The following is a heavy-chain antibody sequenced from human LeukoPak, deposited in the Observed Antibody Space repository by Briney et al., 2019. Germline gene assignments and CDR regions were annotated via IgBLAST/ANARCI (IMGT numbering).Heavy chain of an antibody. CDR3: ARGQQLGTFDY. CDR1: GFTFSSYS. J-gene: IGHJ4*02. CDR2: ISSSSSYI. Sequence: GGSRRLSCAASGFTFSSYSMNWVRQAPGKGLEWVLSISSSSSYIYYADSVKGRFTISRDNAKNSLYLQMNSLRAEDTAVYYCARGQQLGTFDYWGQGTLVTVSS. V-gene: IGHV3-21*01. D-gene: IGHD6-13*01.